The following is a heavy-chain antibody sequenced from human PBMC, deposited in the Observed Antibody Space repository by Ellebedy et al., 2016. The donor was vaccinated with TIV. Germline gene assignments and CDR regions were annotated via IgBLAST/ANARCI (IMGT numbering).Heavy chain of an antibody. CDR2: INPNSGAT. CDR3: ARGADSSGYYYKDTPFHI. V-gene: IGHV1-2*02. J-gene: IGHJ3*02. D-gene: IGHD3-22*01. CDR1: GYTFTGYY. Sequence: AASVKVSCKASGYTFTGYYIHWVRQAPGQGLEWIGWINPNSGATIYAQKFQGRVTMTGDTSIRTAYMELTRLRSDDTAVYYCARGADSSGYYYKDTPFHIWGQGTMVTVSS.